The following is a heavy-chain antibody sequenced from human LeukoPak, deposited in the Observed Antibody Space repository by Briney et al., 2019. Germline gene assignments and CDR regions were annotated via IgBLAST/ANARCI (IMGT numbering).Heavy chain of an antibody. J-gene: IGHJ2*01. V-gene: IGHV4-34*01. CDR2: INHSGST. D-gene: IGHD2-2*01. CDR1: GGSFSGYY. CDR3: ARGRSSLGGAPGAVWYFDL. Sequence: SETLSLTCAVYGGSFSGYYWSWIRQPPGKGLEWIGEINHSGSTNYNPSLKSRVTISVDTSKNQFSLKLSSVTAADTAVYYCARGRSSLGGAPGAVWYFDLWGRGTLVTVSS.